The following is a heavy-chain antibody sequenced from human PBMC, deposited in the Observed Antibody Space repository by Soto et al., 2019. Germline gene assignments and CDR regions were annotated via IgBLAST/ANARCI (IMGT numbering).Heavy chain of an antibody. CDR1: GGTFSSYT. J-gene: IGHJ6*02. Sequence: QVQLVQAGAEVKKPGSSVKVSCKASGGTFSSYTISWVRQAPGQGLEWMGRIIPILGIANYAQKFQGRVTITADKSTRAADMELSSLRSKDKAVYYCAREVSSGSYYYFYGMDVWGQGTTVTVSS. D-gene: IGHD1-26*01. V-gene: IGHV1-69*08. CDR3: AREVSSGSYYYFYGMDV. CDR2: IIPILGIA.